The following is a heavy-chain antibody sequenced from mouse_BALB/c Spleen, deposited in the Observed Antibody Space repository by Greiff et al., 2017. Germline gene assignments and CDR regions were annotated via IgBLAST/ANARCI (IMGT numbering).Heavy chain of an antibody. V-gene: IGHV1-9*01. CDR2: ILPGSGST. J-gene: IGHJ4*01. CDR1: GYTFSSYW. CDR3: ARGGDKVYYYAMDY. D-gene: IGHD3-3*01. Sequence: VQLQQSGAELMKPGASVKTSCKATGYTFSSYWIEWVKQRPGHGLEWIGEILPGSGSTNYNEKFKGKATFTADTSSNTAYMQLSSLTSEDSAVYYCARGGDKVYYYAMDYWGQGTSVTVSS.